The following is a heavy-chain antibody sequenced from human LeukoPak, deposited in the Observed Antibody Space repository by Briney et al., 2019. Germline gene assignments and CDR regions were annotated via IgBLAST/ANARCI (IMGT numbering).Heavy chain of an antibody. J-gene: IGHJ4*02. CDR2: MYYSGSA. CDR1: GGSITDYY. CDR3: ARSTFSSNWNL. D-gene: IGHD6-13*01. V-gene: IGHV4-59*08. Sequence: SETLSLTFTVSGGSITDYYWSWIRHSSGKGLEWIGYMYYSGSAYYSPSLKTRVTISVDTSKNQFSLKLTSVTAADTAVYYCARSTFSSNWNLWGQGTLVTVSS.